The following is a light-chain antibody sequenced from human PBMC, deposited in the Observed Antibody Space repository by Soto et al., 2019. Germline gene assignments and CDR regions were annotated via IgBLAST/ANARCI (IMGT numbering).Light chain of an antibody. Sequence: EIVLTQSPATLSLSPGERATLSCRASQSISSYLAWCQQKPGQAPRLLIYDASNRATGIPARFSGSGSGTDFTLTISSLEPEDFAVYYWQLRSNWPPALTFGGGTKVEIK. J-gene: IGKJ4*01. CDR2: DAS. CDR3: QLRSNWPPALT. V-gene: IGKV3-11*01. CDR1: QSISSY.